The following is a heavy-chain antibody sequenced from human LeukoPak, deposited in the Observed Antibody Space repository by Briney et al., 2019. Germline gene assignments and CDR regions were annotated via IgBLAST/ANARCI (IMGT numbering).Heavy chain of an antibody. Sequence: PGRSLRLSCAAFGFTFSVYEMNWGPRGPGKGLEWVSYISSGSTIYYAASVKGRFTISRDNAKISLYLQMNSLRAEDTAVYYCARDSEEGFDPWGQGTLVTVSS. CDR1: GFTFSVYE. V-gene: IGHV3-48*03. CDR2: ISSGSTI. CDR3: ARDSEEGFDP. J-gene: IGHJ5*02.